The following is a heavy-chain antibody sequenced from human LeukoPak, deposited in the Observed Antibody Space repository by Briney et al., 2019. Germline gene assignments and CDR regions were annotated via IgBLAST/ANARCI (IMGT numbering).Heavy chain of an antibody. D-gene: IGHD4-23*01. CDR2: IYSGGST. CDR3: ARVRNSDFDY. CDR1: GFTFSSYA. J-gene: IGHJ4*02. Sequence: GGSLRLSCAASGFTFSSYAMSWVRQAPGKGLEWVSVIYSGGSTYYADSVKGRFTISRDNSKNTLYLQMNSLRAEDTAVYYCARVRNSDFDYWGQGTLVTVSS. V-gene: IGHV3-66*01.